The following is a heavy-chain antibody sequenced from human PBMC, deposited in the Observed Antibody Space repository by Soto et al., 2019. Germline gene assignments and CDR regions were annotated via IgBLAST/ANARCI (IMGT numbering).Heavy chain of an antibody. CDR2: MYHTGST. CDR3: ARSSRYQYDSSEGNFDY. V-gene: IGHV4-4*02. J-gene: IGHJ4*02. CDR1: GVSISSNNW. Sequence: QVQLQESGPGLVKPSGTLSLTCAVSGVSISSNNWWSWARQPPGKGLEWIGEMYHTGSTNYNPSLKSRVTISVDKSKNHFSLELNSVTAADTAVYYCARSSRYQYDSSEGNFDYWGQGTLVTVSS. D-gene: IGHD3-22*01.